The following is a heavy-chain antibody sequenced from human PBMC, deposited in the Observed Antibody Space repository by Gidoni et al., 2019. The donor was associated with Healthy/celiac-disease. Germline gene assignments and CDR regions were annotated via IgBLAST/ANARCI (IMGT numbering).Heavy chain of an antibody. CDR1: GFPFISYG. CDR3: ARAPTGTHYYYGMDV. J-gene: IGHJ6*02. V-gene: IGHV3-33*01. CDR2: IWYDGSNK. Sequence: QVQLVESGGGVVQPGRSLRLSCAASGFPFISYGMHWVRQAPGKGLEWVAVIWYDGSNKYYADSVKGRFTISRDNSKNTLYLQMNSLRAEDTAVYYCARAPTGTHYYYGMDVWGQGTTVTVSS. D-gene: IGHD4-17*01.